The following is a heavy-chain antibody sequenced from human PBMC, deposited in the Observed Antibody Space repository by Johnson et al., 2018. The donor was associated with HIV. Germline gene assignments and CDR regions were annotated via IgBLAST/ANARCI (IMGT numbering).Heavy chain of an antibody. V-gene: IGHV3-48*04. J-gene: IGHJ3*02. CDR1: GFTFSSYG. CDR3: AKDIACGGDCGSHAFDI. Sequence: VQLVESGGGVVQPGRSLKLSCAASGFTFSSYGMHWVRQAPGKGLEWVSYISSGGSSIYYADSVKGRFTISRDNAKKSMYLQMNSLRAEDTALYYCAKDIACGGDCGSHAFDIWGQGTMVTVSS. CDR2: ISSGGSSI. D-gene: IGHD2-21*01.